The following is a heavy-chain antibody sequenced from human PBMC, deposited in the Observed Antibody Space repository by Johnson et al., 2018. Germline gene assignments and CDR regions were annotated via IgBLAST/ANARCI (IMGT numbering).Heavy chain of an antibody. CDR2: ISYDGTKK. J-gene: IGHJ4*02. V-gene: IGHV3-30*18. D-gene: IGHD6-19*01. CDR3: AKGGVDQWLLPYY. Sequence: QVQLVQSGGGVVQPGRSLRLSCAASGFTFSSYGMHWVRQAPGKGLEWVAVISYDGTKKYYADFVKGRFTISRDNSKNPLYLQMNSLRAEGTACYYCAKGGVDQWLLPYYWGQGTLVTVSS. CDR1: GFTFSSYG.